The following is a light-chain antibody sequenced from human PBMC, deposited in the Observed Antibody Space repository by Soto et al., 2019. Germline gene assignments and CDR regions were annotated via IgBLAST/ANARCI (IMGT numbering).Light chain of an antibody. J-gene: IGKJ1*01. CDR1: QSVTIN. CDR2: AAS. Sequence: EVVLTQSPATLSVSPGERVTVSCRASQSVTINLAWYQQKPGQAPRLLIFAASTRATGIPARFSGSGSGTDFTLTISSLQSEDFGVYYCQQYDNWPPWTFGQGTKVEIK. V-gene: IGKV3-15*01. CDR3: QQYDNWPPWT.